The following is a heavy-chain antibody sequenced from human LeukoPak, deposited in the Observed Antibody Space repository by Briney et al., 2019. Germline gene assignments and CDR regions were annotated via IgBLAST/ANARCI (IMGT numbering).Heavy chain of an antibody. V-gene: IGHV3-66*02. CDR1: GITVSSNY. CDR2: IYSGGNT. D-gene: IGHD3-3*01. J-gene: IGHJ5*02. CDR3: ARVEYYDFWSGPKMPPWFDP. Sequence: GGSLRLSCAASGITVSSNYMSWVRQAPGKGLEWVSVIYSGGNTYYADPAKGRVTIARDNSKNMCYLEMNSLSAEDTAVYYCARVEYYDFWSGPKMPPWFDPWGQGTLVTVSS.